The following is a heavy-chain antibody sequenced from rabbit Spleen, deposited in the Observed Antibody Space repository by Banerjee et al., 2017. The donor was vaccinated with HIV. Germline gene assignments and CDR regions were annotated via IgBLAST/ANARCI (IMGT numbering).Heavy chain of an antibody. Sequence: EPLEESGGDLVKPEGSLPLTCTASGFSFNSNYDLCWVRLAPGKGLEWIDCINAGTGKAVYASWAKGRFTFSKTSSTTVTLQMTRLTAADTANYFCARETSSGWGIVAFYFTLWGPGTLVTVS. V-gene: IGHV1S45*01. D-gene: IGHD4-1*01. J-gene: IGHJ4*01. CDR3: ARETSSGWGIVAFYFTL. CDR2: INAGTGKA. CDR1: GFSFNSNYD.